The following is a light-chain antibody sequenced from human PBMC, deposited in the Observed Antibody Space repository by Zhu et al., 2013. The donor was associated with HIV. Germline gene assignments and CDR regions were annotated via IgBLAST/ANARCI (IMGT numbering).Light chain of an antibody. V-gene: IGKV3-20*01. CDR3: QQYGSSPRT. J-gene: IGKJ1*01. Sequence: EFVLTQSPDTLSLSPGERATLSCRASQIVSSTYLAWYQQRPGQAPRLLIYGASTRATGIPDRFSGSGSGTDFTLTISRLEPEDFAVYYCQQYGSSPRTFGPRDRRW. CDR1: QIVSSTY. CDR2: GAS.